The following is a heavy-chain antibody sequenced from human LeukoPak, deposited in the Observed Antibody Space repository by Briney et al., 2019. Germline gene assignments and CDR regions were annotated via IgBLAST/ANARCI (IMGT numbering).Heavy chain of an antibody. CDR2: IYSGGST. Sequence: GGSLRLSCAASGFTFSSNYMGWVRQAPGKGLEWVSVIYSGGSTYYADSVKGRFTISRDNSKNTLYLQMNSLRAEDTAVYYCARSDYYGSGSYSADYWGQGTLVTVSS. CDR3: ARSDYYGSGSYSADY. D-gene: IGHD3-10*01. J-gene: IGHJ4*02. CDR1: GFTFSSNY. V-gene: IGHV3-53*01.